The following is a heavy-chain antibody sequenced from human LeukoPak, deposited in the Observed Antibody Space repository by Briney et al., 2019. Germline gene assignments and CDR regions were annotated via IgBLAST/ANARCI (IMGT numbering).Heavy chain of an antibody. CDR1: GGSISSSRYY. J-gene: IGHJ4*02. CDR2: IYYSGST. CDR3: VSGEQQLVFDY. D-gene: IGHD6-13*01. V-gene: IGHV4-39*07. Sequence: KSSETLSLTCTVSGGSISSSRYYWGWIRQPPGKGLEWIGSIYYSGSTYYNPSLKSRVTISVDTSKNQFSLKLSSVTAADTAVYYCVSGEQQLVFDYWGQGTLVTVSS.